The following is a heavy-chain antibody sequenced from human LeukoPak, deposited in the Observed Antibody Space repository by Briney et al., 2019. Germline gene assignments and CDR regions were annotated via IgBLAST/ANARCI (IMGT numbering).Heavy chain of an antibody. Sequence: ETLSLTCAVSGGSISSGGYSWSWVRQAPGKGLEWVSYISSSSSTIYYADSVKGRFTISRDNAKNSLYLQMNSLRAEDTAVYYCAREPQGLLWFGLDYWGQGTLVTVSS. CDR3: AREPQGLLWFGLDY. V-gene: IGHV3-48*01. J-gene: IGHJ4*02. CDR2: ISSSSSTI. D-gene: IGHD3-10*01. CDR1: GGSISSGGYS.